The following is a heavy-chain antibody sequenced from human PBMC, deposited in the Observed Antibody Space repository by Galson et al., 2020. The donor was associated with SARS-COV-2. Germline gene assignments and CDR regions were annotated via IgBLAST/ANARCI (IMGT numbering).Heavy chain of an antibody. J-gene: IGHJ6*02. CDR3: AIYGVYYYGMDV. Sequence: PGGSLRLSCAASGFTFSSYGMHWVRQAPGKGLEWVAVISYDGSNKYYADSVKGRFTISRDNSKNTLYLQMNSLRAEDTAVYYCAIYGVYYYGMDVWGQGTTVTVSS. D-gene: IGHD4-17*01. CDR2: ISYDGSNK. CDR1: GFTFSSYG. V-gene: IGHV3-30*03.